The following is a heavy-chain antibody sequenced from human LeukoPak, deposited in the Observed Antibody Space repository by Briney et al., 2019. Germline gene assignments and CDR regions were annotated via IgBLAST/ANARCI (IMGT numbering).Heavy chain of an antibody. J-gene: IGHJ5*02. Sequence: GRSLRLSCAASGFTFSSYGMHWVRQAPGKGLEWAAVIWYDGSNKYYADSVKGRFTISRDNSKNTLYLQMNSLRAEDTAVYYCARDVPLAGFDPWGQGTLVTVSS. V-gene: IGHV3-33*01. CDR2: IWYDGSNK. CDR1: GFTFSSYG. D-gene: IGHD3-10*02. CDR3: ARDVPLAGFDP.